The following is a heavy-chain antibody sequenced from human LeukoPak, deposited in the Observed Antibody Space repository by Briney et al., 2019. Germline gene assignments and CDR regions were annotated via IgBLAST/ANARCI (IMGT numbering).Heavy chain of an antibody. Sequence: ASVKVSCKVSGYTLTELSMHWVRQAPGKGLEWRGGFDPEDGETIYAQKFQGRVTMTEDTSTDTAYMELSSLRSEDTAVYYCATYYYDSSMTGIWGQGTMVTVSS. CDR1: GYTLTELS. D-gene: IGHD3-22*01. CDR2: FDPEDGET. J-gene: IGHJ3*02. V-gene: IGHV1-24*01. CDR3: ATYYYDSSMTGI.